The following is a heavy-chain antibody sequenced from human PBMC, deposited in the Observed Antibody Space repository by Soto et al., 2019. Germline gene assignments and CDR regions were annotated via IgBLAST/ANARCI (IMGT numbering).Heavy chain of an antibody. CDR1: GGSISSSSYY. J-gene: IGHJ5*02. Sequence: SETLSLTCTVCGGSISSSSYYWGWIRQPPGKGLEWIGYIYHSGSTYYNPSLKSRVAISVDRSKNQFSLKLSSVTAADTAVYYCARVPDRWGQGTLVTVSS. V-gene: IGHV4-39*07. D-gene: IGHD2-2*01. CDR2: IYHSGST. CDR3: ARVPDR.